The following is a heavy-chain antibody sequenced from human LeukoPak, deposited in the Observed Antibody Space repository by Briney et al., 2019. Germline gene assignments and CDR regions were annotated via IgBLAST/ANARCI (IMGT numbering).Heavy chain of an antibody. V-gene: IGHV3-21*01. CDR1: GLTFSSYS. CDR2: ISSSSSYI. J-gene: IGHJ4*02. D-gene: IGHD2/OR15-2a*01. Sequence: GGSLRLSCAASGLTFSSYSMNWVRQAPGKGLEWVSSISSSSSYIYYADSVKGRFTVSRDNAKNSLYLQMNSLRAEDTAVYYCARATFASGYSPYWGQGTLVTVSS. CDR3: ARATFASGYSPY.